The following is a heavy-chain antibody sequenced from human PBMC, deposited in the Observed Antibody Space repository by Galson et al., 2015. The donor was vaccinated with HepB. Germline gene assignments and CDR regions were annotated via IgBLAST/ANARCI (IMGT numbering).Heavy chain of an antibody. CDR2: IYPGDSDT. V-gene: IGHV5-51*01. Sequence: SGAEVKKPGESLKISCKGSGYSFTSSWIGWVRQMPGKGLEWMGIIYPGDSDTRYSPSFQGQVTISADKSISTAYLQWSSLKASDTAMYYCARGMTTVTTRAGNYYGMDIWGQGTTVTVSS. J-gene: IGHJ6*02. CDR1: GYSFTSSW. D-gene: IGHD4-17*01. CDR3: ARGMTTVTTRAGNYYGMDI.